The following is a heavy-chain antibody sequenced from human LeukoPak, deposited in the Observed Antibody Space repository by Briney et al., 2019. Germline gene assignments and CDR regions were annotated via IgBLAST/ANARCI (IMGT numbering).Heavy chain of an antibody. Sequence: GGSLRLSCAASGFTFSSYAMHWVRQAPGKGLEYVSAISSNGGSTYYANSVKGRFTISRDNSKNTLYLQMGSLRAGDMAVYYCARGPGIAVAGTSRVYWGQGTLVTVSS. CDR3: ARGPGIAVAGTSRVY. D-gene: IGHD6-19*01. CDR2: ISSNGGST. J-gene: IGHJ4*02. CDR1: GFTFSSYA. V-gene: IGHV3-64*01.